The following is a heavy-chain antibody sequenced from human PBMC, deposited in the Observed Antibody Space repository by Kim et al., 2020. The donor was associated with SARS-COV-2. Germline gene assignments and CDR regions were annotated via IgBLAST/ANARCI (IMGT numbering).Heavy chain of an antibody. J-gene: IGHJ2*01. V-gene: IGHV3-48*02. Sequence: SVKGRFNIYRDNAKNSLYLQMNSLRDEDTAVYYCAREGVVVAAGSWYFDLWGRGTLVTVSS. D-gene: IGHD2-15*01. CDR3: AREGVVVAAGSWYFDL.